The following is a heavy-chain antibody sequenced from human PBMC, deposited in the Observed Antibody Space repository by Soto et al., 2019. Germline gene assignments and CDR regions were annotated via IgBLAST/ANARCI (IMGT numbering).Heavy chain of an antibody. V-gene: IGHV1-18*01. CDR2: ISAYNGNT. CDR1: GYTFTSYG. J-gene: IGHJ5*02. Sequence: GASVKVSCKASGYTFTSYGISWVRQAPGQGLEWMGWISAYNGNTNYAQKLQGRVTMTTDTSTSTAYMELRSLRSDDTAVYYCARDICPVVQKGGWFDPWGQGTLVTVSS. CDR3: ARDICPVVQKGGWFDP. D-gene: IGHD3-16*01.